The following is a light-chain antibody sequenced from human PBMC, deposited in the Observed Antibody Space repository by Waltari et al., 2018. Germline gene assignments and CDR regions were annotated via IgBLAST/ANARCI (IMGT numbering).Light chain of an antibody. J-gene: IGLJ2*01. V-gene: IGLV2-23*02. Sequence: QSALTQPASVSGSPGQSITISCTGTSSDVGGYNYVSWYQQHPGKAPKLMIYDVSKRPSGVSNRFSGSKSGNTASLTISGLQAEDEADYYCCSYAGSNTYVVFGGGTKLTVL. CDR3: CSYAGSNTYVV. CDR2: DVS. CDR1: SSDVGGYNY.